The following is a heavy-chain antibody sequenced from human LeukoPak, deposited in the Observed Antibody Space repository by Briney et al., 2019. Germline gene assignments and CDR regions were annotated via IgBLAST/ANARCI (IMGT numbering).Heavy chain of an antibody. V-gene: IGHV3-23*01. CDR3: AKGIYSSGWSYFDY. D-gene: IGHD6-19*01. Sequence: PGGSLRLSCAASGSTFGSYEMNWVRQAPGKGLEWVSTLSGSGITTYYADSVKGRFTISRDNSKNTLYLQMNSLRAEDTAVYYCAKGIYSSGWSYFDYWGHGTLVTVSS. J-gene: IGHJ4*01. CDR2: LSGSGITT. CDR1: GSTFGSYE.